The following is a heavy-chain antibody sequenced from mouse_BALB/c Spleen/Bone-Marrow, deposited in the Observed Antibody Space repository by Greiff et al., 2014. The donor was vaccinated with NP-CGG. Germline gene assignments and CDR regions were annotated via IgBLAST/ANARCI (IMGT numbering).Heavy chain of an antibody. V-gene: IGHV5-17*02. Sequence: EVMLVESGGGLVQPGGSRKLSCAASGFTFSSFGMHWVRQAPEKGPEWVAYISSGSTAICYADTVKGRFTISRDNPKNTLFLQMTSLRSEDTAMYYCARGGNWDDFDVWGAGTTVTVSS. CDR3: ARGGNWDDFDV. J-gene: IGHJ1*01. D-gene: IGHD4-1*01. CDR1: GFTFSSFG. CDR2: ISSGSTAI.